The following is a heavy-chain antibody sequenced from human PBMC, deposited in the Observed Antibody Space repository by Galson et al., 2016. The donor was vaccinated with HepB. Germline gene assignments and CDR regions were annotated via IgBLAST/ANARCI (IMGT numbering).Heavy chain of an antibody. D-gene: IGHD6-19*01. CDR2: IYHTGST. V-gene: IGHV4-59*01. Sequence: SETLSLTCTVSGASMNRFYWSWIRQPPGKGLEWIGYIYHTGSTNYNPSVKSRVTISVDMSKNQFSLKLTSMTAADTAVYYCASVYSSDWYSSFDSWGQGTLVTVSS. CDR3: ASVYSSDWYSSFDS. CDR1: GASMNRFY. J-gene: IGHJ4*02.